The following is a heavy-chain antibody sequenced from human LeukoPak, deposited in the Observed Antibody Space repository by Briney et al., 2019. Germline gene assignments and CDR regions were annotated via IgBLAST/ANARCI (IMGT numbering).Heavy chain of an antibody. CDR3: ARGGFLITFGGVDY. CDR2: ISGSGTTI. D-gene: IGHD3-16*01. CDR1: GFTFSDYY. J-gene: IGHJ4*02. V-gene: IGHV3-11*04. Sequence: GGSLRLSCAASGFTFSDYYMSWIRQAPGKGLEWVSYISGSGTTIYYADSVKGRFTISRDYAKNSLYLQMNSLRPEDTAVYYCARGGFLITFGGVDYWGQGTLVTVSS.